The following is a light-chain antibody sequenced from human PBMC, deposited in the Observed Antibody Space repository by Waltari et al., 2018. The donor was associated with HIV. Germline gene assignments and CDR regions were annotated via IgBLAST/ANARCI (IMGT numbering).Light chain of an antibody. V-gene: IGLV1-47*01. CDR3: ATWDDSLRGVV. Sequence: QSVLTQPPSASGNPGQRISISCFGSSSNIGSNYVYWYQQLPGTAPNLLIYRNNQRPSGVPDRFSGSKSGTSASLAISGLRSEDEADYYCATWDDSLRGVVFGGGAKLTVL. CDR1: SSNIGSNY. J-gene: IGLJ2*01. CDR2: RNN.